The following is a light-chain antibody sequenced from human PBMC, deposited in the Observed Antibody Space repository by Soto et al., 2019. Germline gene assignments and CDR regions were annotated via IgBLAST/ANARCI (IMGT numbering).Light chain of an antibody. CDR3: AAWDDSLNGPSYV. Sequence: QSVLTQPPSASGTPGQRVTISCSGSSSNIGSNTVTWYQQLPGTAPKLLIYSNNQRPSVVPDRFSGSKSGTSASLAISGLQSENEADDYCAAWDDSLNGPSYVFGTGTKRTVL. V-gene: IGLV1-44*01. CDR1: SSNIGSNT. J-gene: IGLJ1*01. CDR2: SNN.